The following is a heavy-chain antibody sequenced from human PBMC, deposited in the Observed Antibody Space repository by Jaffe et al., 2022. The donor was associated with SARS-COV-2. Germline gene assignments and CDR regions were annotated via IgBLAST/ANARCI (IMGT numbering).Heavy chain of an antibody. CDR1: GGSFSGYY. D-gene: IGHD3-3*01. V-gene: IGHV4-34*01. CDR3: ARDAPVRFLEWLLPNYGMDV. CDR2: INHSGST. Sequence: QVQLQQWGAGLLKPSETLSLTCAVYGGSFSGYYWSWIRQPPGKGLEWIGEINHSGSTNYNPSLKSRVTISVDTSKNQFSLKLSSVTAADTAVYYCARDAPVRFLEWLLPNYGMDVWGQGTTVTVSS. J-gene: IGHJ6*02.